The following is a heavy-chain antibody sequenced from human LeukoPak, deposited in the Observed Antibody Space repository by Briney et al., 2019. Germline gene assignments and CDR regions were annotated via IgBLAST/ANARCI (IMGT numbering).Heavy chain of an antibody. J-gene: IGHJ4*02. Sequence: GRSLRLSCAASGFTFSSYAMHWVRQAPGKGLEWVAVISDDGINKYYADSVKGRFTISRDNSKNTLYLQMNRLRAEDTAVYYCARIALRNIDYWGQGTLVTVSS. CDR1: GFTFSSYA. D-gene: IGHD2-21*01. V-gene: IGHV3-30-3*01. CDR3: ARIALRNIDY. CDR2: ISDDGINK.